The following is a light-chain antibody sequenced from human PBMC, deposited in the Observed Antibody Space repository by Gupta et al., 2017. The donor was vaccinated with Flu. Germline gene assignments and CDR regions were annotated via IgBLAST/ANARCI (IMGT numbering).Light chain of an antibody. Sequence: QAPGTLSLSRGERATRSCRTSQSVSGNKIAWDQQKPGQAPRLLIYGISSRATGIPDRFSGSGSGTDFTLTISRLEPEDFAVYYCQQSGNFFGHGTKVDIK. CDR2: GIS. CDR3: QQSGNF. J-gene: IGKJ3*01. CDR1: QSVSGNK. V-gene: IGKV3-20*01.